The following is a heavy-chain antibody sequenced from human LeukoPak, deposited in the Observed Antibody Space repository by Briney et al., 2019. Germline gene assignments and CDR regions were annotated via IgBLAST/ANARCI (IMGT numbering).Heavy chain of an antibody. CDR3: ARADFSSSVDY. J-gene: IGHJ4*02. CDR2: ISRSGNTI. Sequence: PGGSLRLSCAASRFTFSTYEMNWVRQAPERGLEWVSYISRSGNTIYYADSVKGRFTISRDSAKNSLYLQMSSLSAEDTAVYYCARADFSSSVDYWGQGTLVTVSS. CDR1: RFTFSTYE. V-gene: IGHV3-48*03. D-gene: IGHD6-6*01.